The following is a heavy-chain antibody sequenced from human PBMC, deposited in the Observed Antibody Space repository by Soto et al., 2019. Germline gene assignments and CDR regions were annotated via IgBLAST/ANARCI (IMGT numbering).Heavy chain of an antibody. CDR3: ARVPYYGSGLGGAYFDY. D-gene: IGHD3-10*01. CDR2: IYYSGST. V-gene: IGHV4-30-4*01. J-gene: IGHJ4*02. CDR1: GGSISSGDYY. Sequence: PSETLSLTCTVSGGSISSGDYYWSWIRQPPGKGLEWIGYIYYSGSTYYNPSLKSRVTISVDTSKNQFSLKLSSVTAADTAVYYCARVPYYGSGLGGAYFDYWGQGTLVTVSS.